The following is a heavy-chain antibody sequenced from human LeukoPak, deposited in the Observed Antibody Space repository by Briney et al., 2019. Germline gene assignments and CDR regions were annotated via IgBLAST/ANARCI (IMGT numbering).Heavy chain of an antibody. CDR2: ISSSGSII. CDR3: ARARGYSYGYSDY. D-gene: IGHD5-18*01. CDR1: RFTFSSYS. V-gene: IGHV3-48*01. Sequence: QPGGSLRLSCAASRFTFSSYSMNWVRQAPGKGLEWVSYISSSGSIIDYADSVKGRFTISRDNAKNSLYLQMNSLRAEDTAVYYCARARGYSYGYSDYWGQGTLVTVSS. J-gene: IGHJ4*02.